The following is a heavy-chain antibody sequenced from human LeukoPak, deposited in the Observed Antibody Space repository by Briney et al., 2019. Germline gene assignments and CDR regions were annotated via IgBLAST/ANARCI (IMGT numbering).Heavy chain of an antibody. CDR1: GFTFSSYE. CDR3: ASEESYYMDV. CDR2: ISSSGSTI. Sequence: PGGSLRLSCAASGFTFSSYEMNWVRQAPGKGLEWVSYISSSGSTIYYADSVKGRFTISRDNAKNSLYLQMNSLRAEDTAVYYCASEESYYMDVWGKGTTVTISS. J-gene: IGHJ6*03. V-gene: IGHV3-48*03. D-gene: IGHD3-10*01.